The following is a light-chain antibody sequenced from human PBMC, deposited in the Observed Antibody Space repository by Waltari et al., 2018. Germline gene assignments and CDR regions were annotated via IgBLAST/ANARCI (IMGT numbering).Light chain of an antibody. J-gene: IGKJ5*01. CDR1: QGISSY. Sequence: IQLTQSPSSLSASVEDRVPITCRASQGISSYLAWYQQKPGKAPKLLIYAASTLQSGVPSRFSGSGSGTDFTLTISSLQPEDFATYYCQQLNSYPITFGQGTRLEIK. CDR2: AAS. CDR3: QQLNSYPIT. V-gene: IGKV1-9*01.